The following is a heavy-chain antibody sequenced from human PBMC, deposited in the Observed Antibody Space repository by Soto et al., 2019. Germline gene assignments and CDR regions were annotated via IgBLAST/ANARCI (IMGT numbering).Heavy chain of an antibody. Sequence: VASVKVSCKXSGGTFSSYAISWVRQAPGQGLEWMGGIIPIFGTANYAQKFQGRVTITADESTSTAYMELSSLRSEDTAVYYCATRYSSSSLTWGQGTLVTVSS. CDR2: IIPIFGTA. J-gene: IGHJ5*02. D-gene: IGHD6-6*01. CDR1: GGTFSSYA. V-gene: IGHV1-69*13. CDR3: ATRYSSSSLT.